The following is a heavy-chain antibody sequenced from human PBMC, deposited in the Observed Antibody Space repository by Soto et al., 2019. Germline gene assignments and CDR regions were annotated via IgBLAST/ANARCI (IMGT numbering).Heavy chain of an antibody. CDR3: ARELDYYDSSGYGLDY. D-gene: IGHD3-22*01. Sequence: GGSLRLSCAASGFTFSSYWMHWVRQAPGKGPVWVSRINSDGSSTSYADSVKGRFTISRDNAKNTLYLQMNSLRAEDTAVYYCARELDYYDSSGYGLDYWGQGTLVTVSS. V-gene: IGHV3-74*01. CDR2: INSDGSST. CDR1: GFTFSSYW. J-gene: IGHJ4*02.